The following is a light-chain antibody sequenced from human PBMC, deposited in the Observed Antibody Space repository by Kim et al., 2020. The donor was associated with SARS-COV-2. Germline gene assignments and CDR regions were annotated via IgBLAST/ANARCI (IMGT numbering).Light chain of an antibody. J-gene: IGKJ1*01. CDR3: HKTYSIIPT. CDR2: AAS. Sequence: DIQMTQSPSSLSASVGDRVTITCRASQSINAYLHWYQQRPGKAPNLLIYAASSLQSGVSSRFSGRGSGTDFTLTISSLQPEDFAFYYCHKTYSIIPTFGQGTTVDIK. CDR1: QSINAY. V-gene: IGKV1-39*01.